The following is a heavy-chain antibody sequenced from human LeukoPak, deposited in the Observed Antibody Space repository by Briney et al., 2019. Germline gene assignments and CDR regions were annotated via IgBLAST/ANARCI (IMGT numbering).Heavy chain of an antibody. Sequence: SETLSLTCTVSGGSISSSSYYWGWIRQPPGKGLERIGSIYYSGSTYYNPSLKSRVTISVDTSKNQFSLRLSSVTAADTAVYYCARRSGWPVAFDYWGQGTLVTVSS. CDR2: IYYSGST. D-gene: IGHD6-19*01. CDR1: GGSISSSSYY. V-gene: IGHV4-39*07. CDR3: ARRSGWPVAFDY. J-gene: IGHJ4*02.